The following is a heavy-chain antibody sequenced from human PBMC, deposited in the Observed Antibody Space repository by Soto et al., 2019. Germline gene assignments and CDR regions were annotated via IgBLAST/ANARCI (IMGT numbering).Heavy chain of an antibody. V-gene: IGHV4-34*01. CDR3: AAGRKDYDFWSGYYGRLDY. Sequence: PSETLSLTCAVYGGSFSGYYWSWIRQPPGKGLEWIGEINHSGSTNYNPSLKSRVTISVDTSKNQFSLKLSSVTAADTAVYYCAAGRKDYDFWSGYYGRLDYWGQGTLVTVSS. CDR1: GGSFSGYY. D-gene: IGHD3-3*01. CDR2: INHSGST. J-gene: IGHJ4*02.